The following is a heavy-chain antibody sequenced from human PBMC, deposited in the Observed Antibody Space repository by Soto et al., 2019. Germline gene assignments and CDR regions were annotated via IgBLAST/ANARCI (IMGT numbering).Heavy chain of an antibody. CDR3: ARDSPAIAARPRWFDP. J-gene: IGHJ5*02. CDR2: IIPILGIA. Sequence: QVQLVQSGAEVKKPGSSVKVSCKASGGTLSSYTISWVRQAPGQGLEWMGRIIPILGIANYAQKFQGRVTITADKSTSTAYMELSSLRSEDTAVYYCARDSPAIAARPRWFDPWGQGTLVTVSS. V-gene: IGHV1-69*08. D-gene: IGHD6-6*01. CDR1: GGTLSSYT.